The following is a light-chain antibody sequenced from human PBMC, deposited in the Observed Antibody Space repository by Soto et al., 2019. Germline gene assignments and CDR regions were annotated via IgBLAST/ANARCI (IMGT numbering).Light chain of an antibody. CDR1: QSISTW. CDR3: QQYHSNSRT. Sequence: DIQMTQSPSTLTASVGDRVTITCRASQSISTWLAWYQQKPGKAPRLLIYKASSLQSGVPSRFSGSGSGTEFTLTIRSLQADDFATYYCQQYHSNSRTFGQGTKVEV. V-gene: IGKV1-5*03. CDR2: KAS. J-gene: IGKJ1*01.